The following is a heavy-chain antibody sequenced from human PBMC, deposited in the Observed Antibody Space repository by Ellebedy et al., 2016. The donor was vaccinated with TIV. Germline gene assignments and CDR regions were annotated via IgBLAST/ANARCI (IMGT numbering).Heavy chain of an antibody. J-gene: IGHJ4*02. CDR1: GFTVSSNY. V-gene: IGHV3-53*01. D-gene: IGHD6-19*01. CDR2: IYSSGGT. Sequence: GGSLRLSCAASGFTVSSNYMSWVRQDPGRGLEWVSTIYSSGGTYYAGSVKGRFTISRDNSKNTLYLQMNSLRAEDPAVYYWAGGISVAGSSLGFWGQGTLVTVSS. CDR3: AGGISVAGSSLGF.